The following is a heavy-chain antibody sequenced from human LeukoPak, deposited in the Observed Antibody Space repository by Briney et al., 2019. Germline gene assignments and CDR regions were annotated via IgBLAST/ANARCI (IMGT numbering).Heavy chain of an antibody. J-gene: IGHJ4*02. CDR2: IKSKADGGTI. Sequence: GGSLRLSCAASGFTFSDAWMNWVRQAPGKGLEWVGRIKSKADGGTIDYAAPVKGRFTISRDDSKNTVYMQMNSLKTEDTAVYYCSYYYDSSDYVDYWGQGTLVTVSS. D-gene: IGHD3-22*01. CDR3: SYYYDSSDYVDY. V-gene: IGHV3-15*01. CDR1: GFTFSDAW.